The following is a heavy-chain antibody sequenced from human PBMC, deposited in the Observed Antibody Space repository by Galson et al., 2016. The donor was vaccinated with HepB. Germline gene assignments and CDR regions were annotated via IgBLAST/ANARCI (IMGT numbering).Heavy chain of an antibody. J-gene: IGHJ4*02. Sequence: ETLSLTCTVSGDSIASKTNSWGWIRQPPRKGLEWIGSIYYSGSTLYNPSLKSRVTISVDASKNQFSLRLNSVTAADTAVYYCARGRWGAYDGSGSPDYWGQGTLVTVSS. D-gene: IGHD3-10*01. CDR1: GDSIASKTNS. CDR2: IYYSGST. V-gene: IGHV4-39*01. CDR3: ARGRWGAYDGSGSPDY.